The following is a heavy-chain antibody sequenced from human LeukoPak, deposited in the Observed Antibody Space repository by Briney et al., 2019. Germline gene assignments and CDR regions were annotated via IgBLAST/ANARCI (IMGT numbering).Heavy chain of an antibody. V-gene: IGHV3-30*01. D-gene: IGHD3-10*01. CDR3: ARGHASGSWLIDY. CDR1: GFAFITYA. Sequence: GGSWGPPWPAFGFAFITYAIHWSRQPPGRGLEWVTFMSSDGGNQYHADSVKGRFTISRDNSKNALYLQMNSLRAEDAAVYHCARGHASGSWLIDYWGLGTLVTVSS. J-gene: IGHJ4*02. CDR2: MSSDGGNQ.